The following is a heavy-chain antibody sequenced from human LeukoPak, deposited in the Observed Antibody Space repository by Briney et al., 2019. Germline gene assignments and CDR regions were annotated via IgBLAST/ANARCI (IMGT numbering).Heavy chain of an antibody. CDR1: GYTFTGYY. D-gene: IGHD2-2*01. CDR3: ARARLSSMKVVPAARFDY. V-gene: IGHV1-2*02. J-gene: IGHJ4*02. Sequence: ASVKVSCKASGYTFTGYYMHWVRQAPGQGLEWMGWINPNSGGTNYAQKFQGRVTMTRDTSISTAYMELSRLRSDDTAAYYCARARLSSMKVVPAARFDYWGQGTLVTVSS. CDR2: INPNSGGT.